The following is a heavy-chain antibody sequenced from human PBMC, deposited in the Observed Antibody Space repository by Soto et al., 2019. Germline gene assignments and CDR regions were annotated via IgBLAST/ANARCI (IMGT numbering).Heavy chain of an antibody. Sequence: QVQLQESGPGLVKPSHTLSLTCTVSGGSISSGGYYWSWIRQHPGKGLEWIGYIYYSGSTYYNPSLKSRVTISVDTSKNQFSLKLSSVTAADTAVYYCARGGKYQLLLDYYYGMDVWGQGSTVTVSS. CDR1: GGSISSGGYY. CDR3: ARGGKYQLLLDYYYGMDV. V-gene: IGHV4-31*03. J-gene: IGHJ6*02. D-gene: IGHD2-2*01. CDR2: IYYSGST.